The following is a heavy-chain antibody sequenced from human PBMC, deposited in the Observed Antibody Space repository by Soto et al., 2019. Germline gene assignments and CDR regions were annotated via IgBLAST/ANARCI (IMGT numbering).Heavy chain of an antibody. V-gene: IGHV4-59*01. D-gene: IGHD3-22*01. J-gene: IGHJ4*02. CDR1: GGSINSYY. CDR3: ARGGYYDSSGYYYGIDY. CDR2: IYYSGST. Sequence: SETLSLTCTVSGGSINSYYWSWIRQPPGKGLDWIGYIYYSGSTNYNPSLKSRVTISVDTSKNHFSLKLSSVTAADTAVYYCARGGYYDSSGYYYGIDYWGQGTLVTGSS.